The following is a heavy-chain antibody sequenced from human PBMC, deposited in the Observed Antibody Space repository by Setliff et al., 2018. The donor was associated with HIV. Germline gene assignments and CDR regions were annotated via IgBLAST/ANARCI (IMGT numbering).Heavy chain of an antibody. V-gene: IGHV4-28*01. CDR3: ARSALWFGEADWYFDL. Sequence: LSLTCAVSGYSVSSSYWWGWIRQPPGKGLEWIGWIGYIYKGGSNYYNPSLKSRVTMSVDTSKNHFSLKLRSVTAVDTAVYYCARSALWFGEADWYFDLWGRGALVTVSS. CDR2: IYKGGSN. J-gene: IGHJ2*01. D-gene: IGHD3-10*01. CDR1: GYSVSSSYW.